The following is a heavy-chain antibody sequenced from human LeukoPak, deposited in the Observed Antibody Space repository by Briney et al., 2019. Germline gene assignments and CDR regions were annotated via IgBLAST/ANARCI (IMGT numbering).Heavy chain of an antibody. CDR2: IYHSGST. V-gene: IGHV4-38-2*01. Sequence: SETLSLTCAVSGYSTSSGYYWGWIRQPPGQGLEWIGSIYHSGSTYYNPSLKSRVTISVDTSKNQFSLKLSSVTAADTAVYYCARQISDFWSGYPNFDYWGQGTLVTVSS. J-gene: IGHJ4*02. D-gene: IGHD3-3*01. CDR3: ARQISDFWSGYPNFDY. CDR1: GYSTSSGYY.